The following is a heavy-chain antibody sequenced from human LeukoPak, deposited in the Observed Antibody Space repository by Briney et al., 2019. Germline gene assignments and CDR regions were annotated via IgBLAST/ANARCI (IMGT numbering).Heavy chain of an antibody. CDR1: GFTFTSNA. J-gene: IGHJ4*02. CDR2: IPYDGTNK. D-gene: IGHD3-16*01. V-gene: IGHV3-30-3*01. Sequence: GGSLRLSCAASGFTFTSNAMHWVRQAPGKLEWVASIPYDGTNKYYADSVKGRFTISRDNSKNTLYLQMNSLRHDDTAIYYCARDQGAQWGQGTLVTVSS. CDR3: ARDQGAQ.